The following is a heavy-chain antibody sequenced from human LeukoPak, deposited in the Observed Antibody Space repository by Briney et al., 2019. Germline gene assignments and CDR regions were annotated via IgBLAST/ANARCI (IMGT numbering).Heavy chain of an antibody. J-gene: IGHJ4*02. V-gene: IGHV3-11*01. Sequence: GGSLRLSCAASGFTFSDYYMSWIRQAPGTGLEWVSYISSSGSTIYYADSVKGRFTISSDNAKNSLYLQMNSLRAEDTAVYYCARWPSRTYGIDYWGQGTLVTVSS. CDR1: GFTFSDYY. CDR3: ARWPSRTYGIDY. CDR2: ISSSGSTI. D-gene: IGHD3-10*01.